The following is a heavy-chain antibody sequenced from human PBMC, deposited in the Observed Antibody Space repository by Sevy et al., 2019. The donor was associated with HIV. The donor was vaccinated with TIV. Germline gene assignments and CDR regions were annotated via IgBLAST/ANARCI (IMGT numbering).Heavy chain of an antibody. D-gene: IGHD3-22*01. V-gene: IGHV4-4*07. CDR1: GGSISSYY. Sequence: SETLSLTCTVSGGSISSYYWSWIRQPAGKGLEWIGRIYTSGSTNYNPSLKSRVTMSVDTSKNQFSLKLSSVTAADTAVYYCARGAYDSSGYNWFDPWGQGTLVTVSS. CDR2: IYTSGST. CDR3: ARGAYDSSGYNWFDP. J-gene: IGHJ5*02.